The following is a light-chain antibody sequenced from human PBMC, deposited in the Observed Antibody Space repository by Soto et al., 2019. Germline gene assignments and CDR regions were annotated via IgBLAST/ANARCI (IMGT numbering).Light chain of an antibody. CDR3: QQSYSTPQ. V-gene: IGKV1-39*01. Sequence: DLQMTQSPSSLSASVGDRVTITCRASQSISSYLNWYQQKPGKAPKLLIYAASSLQSGVPSRFSGSGSGTDFTLTISSLQPEDFATYYCQQSYSTPQFGQGTQVEIK. CDR2: AAS. CDR1: QSISSY. J-gene: IGKJ1*01.